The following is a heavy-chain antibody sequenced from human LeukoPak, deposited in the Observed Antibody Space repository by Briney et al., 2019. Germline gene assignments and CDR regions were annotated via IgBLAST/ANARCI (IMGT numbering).Heavy chain of an antibody. CDR2: INPSGGST. CDR3: ARGETIFGVVSDWFDP. Sequence: ASVKVSCKASGYTFTSYYMHWVRQAPGQGLEWMGIINPSGGSTSYAQKFQGRVTMTRDTSTSTVYMELSSLRSEDTAVYYCARGETIFGVVSDWFDPWGQGTLVTVSS. D-gene: IGHD3-3*01. J-gene: IGHJ5*02. CDR1: GYTFTSYY. V-gene: IGHV1-46*01.